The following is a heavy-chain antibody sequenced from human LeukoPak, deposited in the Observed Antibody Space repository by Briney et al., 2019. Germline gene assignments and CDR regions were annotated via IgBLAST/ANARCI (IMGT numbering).Heavy chain of an antibody. D-gene: IGHD1-7*01. J-gene: IGHJ4*02. V-gene: IGHV3-7*01. CDR3: ARDEESVAYGTAFDDY. Sequence: PGGSLRLSCVASGFTFSSRDWMTWVRQAPGKGLEWVANIKQDGSEKNYVDSVKGRFTISRDNAKNSLYLQMNSLRAEDTAVYYCARDEESVAYGTAFDDYWGQGTLVTVSS. CDR2: IKQDGSEK. CDR1: GFTFSSRDW.